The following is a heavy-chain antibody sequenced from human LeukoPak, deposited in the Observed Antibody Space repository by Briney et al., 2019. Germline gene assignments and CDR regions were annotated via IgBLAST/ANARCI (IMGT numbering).Heavy chain of an antibody. CDR3: ARLVPGYSRYAPADY. Sequence: GESLKISCKGSGYSFTSYWIGWVRQMPGKGLELMGISYPGDSDTRYSPSFQGQVTISADKSISTAYLQWSSLKASDTAMYYCARLVPGYSRYAPADYWGQGTLVTVSS. CDR2: SYPGDSDT. D-gene: IGHD5-12*01. V-gene: IGHV5-51*01. CDR1: GYSFTSYW. J-gene: IGHJ4*02.